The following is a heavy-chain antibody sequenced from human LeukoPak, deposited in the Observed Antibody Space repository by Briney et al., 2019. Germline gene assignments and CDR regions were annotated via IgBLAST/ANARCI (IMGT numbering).Heavy chain of an antibody. CDR1: GFTFSSYE. CDR2: ISSSGSTI. D-gene: IGHD3-10*01. CDR3: ARDKQVDYYGSGSYYKGTFDT. Sequence: QPGGSLRLSYAVSGFTFSSYEMNWVRQAPGKGLEWVLYISSSGSTIHYPDSVKGRFTISRDNAKNSLYLQMNSLRAEDTAVYYCARDKQVDYYGSGSYYKGTFDTWGQGTMVTVSS. V-gene: IGHV3-48*03. J-gene: IGHJ3*02.